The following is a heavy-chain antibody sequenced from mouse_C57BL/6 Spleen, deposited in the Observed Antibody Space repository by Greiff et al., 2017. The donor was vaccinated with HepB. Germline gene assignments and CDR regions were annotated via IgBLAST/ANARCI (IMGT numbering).Heavy chain of an antibody. V-gene: IGHV1-69*01. CDR3: ARTLNYGIRYFDV. CDR1: GYTFTSYW. J-gene: IGHJ1*03. Sequence: QVQLQQPGSELVMPASSVKLSCKASGYTFTSYWLHWVKQRPGQGPEWIGEIDPSDSYTNYNQKFKVKSTLTVDKSSSTAYMPLSSLTSEDSAVYYCARTLNYGIRYFDVWGTGTTVTVSS. D-gene: IGHD1-1*01. CDR2: IDPSDSYT.